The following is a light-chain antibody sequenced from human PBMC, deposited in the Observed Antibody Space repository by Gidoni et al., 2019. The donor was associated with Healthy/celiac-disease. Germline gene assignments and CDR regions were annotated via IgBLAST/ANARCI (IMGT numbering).Light chain of an antibody. CDR1: QSVSSY. CDR2: DAS. CDR3: QQRSNWPSMYT. J-gene: IGKJ2*01. V-gene: IGKV3-11*01. Sequence: IVLPQSPATLSLSPWERATLSCRASQSVSSYIAWYQQKPGHAPRLLIYDASNRATGIPARFSGSGSGTDFTLTISSLEPEDFAVYYCQQRSNWPSMYTFGQGTKLEIK.